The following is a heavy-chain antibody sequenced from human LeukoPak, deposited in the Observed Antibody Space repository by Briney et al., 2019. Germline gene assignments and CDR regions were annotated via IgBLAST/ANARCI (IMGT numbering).Heavy chain of an antibody. CDR2: VIPIFGTA. D-gene: IGHD4-17*01. CDR1: GGTFSSYA. V-gene: IGHV1-69*05. Sequence: SVKVSCKASGGTFSSYAISWVRQAPGQGLEWMGRVIPIFGTANYAQKFQGRVTITTDEYTSTAYMELSSLRSEDTAVYYCARHGDLRPLGSWFGPWGQGTLVTVSS. CDR3: ARHGDLRPLGSWFGP. J-gene: IGHJ5*02.